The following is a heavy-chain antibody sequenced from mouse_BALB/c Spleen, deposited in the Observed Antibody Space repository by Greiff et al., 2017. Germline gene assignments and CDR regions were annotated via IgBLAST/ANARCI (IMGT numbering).Heavy chain of an antibody. Sequence: DVKLVESGGGLVKPGGSLKLSCAASGFTFSDYSMYWVRQTPEKRLEWVATISDGGSYTYYPDSVKGRFTISRDNAKNNLYLQMSSLKSEDTAMYYCARDDYGSGYRRAMDYWGQGTSVTVSS. CDR3: ARDDYGSGYRRAMDY. V-gene: IGHV5-4*02. CDR2: ISDGGSYT. D-gene: IGHD1-1*01. CDR1: GFTFSDYS. J-gene: IGHJ4*01.